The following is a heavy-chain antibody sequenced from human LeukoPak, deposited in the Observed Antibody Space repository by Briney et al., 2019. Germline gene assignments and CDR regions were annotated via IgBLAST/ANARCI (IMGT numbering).Heavy chain of an antibody. V-gene: IGHV4-34*01. CDR2: INHSGST. CDR3: ARSRDGYNDKDY. D-gene: IGHD5-24*01. CDR1: GGSFSGYY. Sequence: SETLSLTCAVYGGSFSGYYWSWIRQPPGKGLEWIGEINHSGSTNYNPSLKSRVTISVDTSKNQFSLKLSSVTAADTAVYYCARSRDGYNDKDYWDQGTLVTVSS. J-gene: IGHJ4*02.